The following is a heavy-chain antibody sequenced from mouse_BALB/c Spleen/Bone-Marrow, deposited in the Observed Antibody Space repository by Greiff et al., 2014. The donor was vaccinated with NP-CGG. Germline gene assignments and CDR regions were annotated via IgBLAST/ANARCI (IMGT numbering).Heavy chain of an antibody. J-gene: IGHJ3*01. CDR3: APYYYGSSLFAY. Sequence: VQLKESGAELVRPGASVKLSCTASGFNIKDTYMHWVKQRPEQGLEWIGRIDPANDNTKYDPKFQGKATITADTSSNTAYLQLSSLTSEDTAVYYCAPYYYGSSLFAYWGQGTLVTVSA. CDR2: IDPANDNT. V-gene: IGHV14-3*02. D-gene: IGHD1-1*01. CDR1: GFNIKDTY.